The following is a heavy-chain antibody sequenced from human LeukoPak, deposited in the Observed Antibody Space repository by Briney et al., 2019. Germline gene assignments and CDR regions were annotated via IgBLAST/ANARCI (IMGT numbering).Heavy chain of an antibody. D-gene: IGHD3-3*01. Sequence: PSEPLSLTCAVSGDSISTSSSYWGWIRRPPGEGLGWVGSIYYSGNTYSNPSLKSRVTISVYTSKNQFSLELTSETPADTAVYYCARQKGVGLFILPGGEGTLVSVSS. V-gene: IGHV4-39*01. CDR2: IYYSGNT. J-gene: IGHJ4*02. CDR1: GDSISTSSSY. CDR3: ARQKGVGLFILP.